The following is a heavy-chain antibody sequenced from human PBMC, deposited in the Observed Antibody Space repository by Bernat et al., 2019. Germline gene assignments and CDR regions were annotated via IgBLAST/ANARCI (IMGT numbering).Heavy chain of an antibody. CDR1: GYTFTSYG. CDR3: ARFSYDRSGYPFDY. Sequence: QVQLVQSGVEVKKPGDSVKVSCKASGYTFTSYGVSWVRQAPGQGLEWMGWISGYNGNTNYAQKFQGGVTMTTDTSTTTAYMELRSLRSDDTAVYYCARFSYDRSGYPFDYWGQGTLVTVSS. V-gene: IGHV1-18*01. CDR2: ISGYNGNT. J-gene: IGHJ4*02. D-gene: IGHD3-22*01.